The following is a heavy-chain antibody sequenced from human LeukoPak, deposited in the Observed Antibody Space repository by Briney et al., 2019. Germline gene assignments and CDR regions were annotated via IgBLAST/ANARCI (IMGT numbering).Heavy chain of an antibody. CDR3: AKASRFGYSYGPREYFYYMDV. Sequence: SGGSLRLSCAASGFTFSSYGMHWVRQAPGKGLEWVAFIRYDGSNKYYADSVKGRFSISRDNAKNSLYLQMNSLRAEDTAVYYCAKASRFGYSYGPREYFYYMDVWGKGTTVTISS. J-gene: IGHJ6*03. CDR2: IRYDGSNK. V-gene: IGHV3-30*02. CDR1: GFTFSSYG. D-gene: IGHD5-18*01.